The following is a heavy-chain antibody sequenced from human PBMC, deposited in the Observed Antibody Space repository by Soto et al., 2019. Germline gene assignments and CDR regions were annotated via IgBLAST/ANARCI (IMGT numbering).Heavy chain of an antibody. Sequence: HPGGSLRLSCAASGFTFSSYGMHWVRQAPGKGLEWVAVIWYDGSNKYYADSVKGRFTISRDNSKNQFSLKLSSVTAADTAVYYCARLEDYYMDVWGKGTTVTVSS. CDR2: IWYDGSNK. CDR3: ARLEDYYMDV. V-gene: IGHV3-33*01. J-gene: IGHJ6*03. CDR1: GFTFSSYG.